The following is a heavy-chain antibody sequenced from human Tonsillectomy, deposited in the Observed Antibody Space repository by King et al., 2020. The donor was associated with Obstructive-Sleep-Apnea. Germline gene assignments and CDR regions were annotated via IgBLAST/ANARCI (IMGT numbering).Heavy chain of an antibody. V-gene: IGHV3-30*04. D-gene: IGHD5-18*01. CDR2: FSFDENNK. CDR1: GFTFSSYA. Sequence: VQLVESGGGVVQPGRSLRLSCAASGFTFSSYAIHWVRQAPGRGLEGVAIFSFDENNKFYADSVKGRFTISGDASKNKVYLQMNSLRPADTAVYYCARDMYGYSHGYDAFDIWGQGTMVTVSS. J-gene: IGHJ3*02. CDR3: ARDMYGYSHGYDAFDI.